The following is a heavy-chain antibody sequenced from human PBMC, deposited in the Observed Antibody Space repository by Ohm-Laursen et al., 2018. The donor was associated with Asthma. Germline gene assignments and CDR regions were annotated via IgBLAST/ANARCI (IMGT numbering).Heavy chain of an antibody. CDR1: GGSISSYY. J-gene: IGHJ6*02. V-gene: IGHV4-59*01. CDR3: ARVRGDYYYGMDV. Sequence: GTLSLTCTVSGGSISSYYWSWIRQPPGKGLEWIGYIYSTGSTNYNPSLKSRVTISVDTSKNQFSLKLSPVTAADTAVYYCARVRGDYYYGMDVWGQGTTVTVSS. D-gene: IGHD4-17*01. CDR2: IYSTGST.